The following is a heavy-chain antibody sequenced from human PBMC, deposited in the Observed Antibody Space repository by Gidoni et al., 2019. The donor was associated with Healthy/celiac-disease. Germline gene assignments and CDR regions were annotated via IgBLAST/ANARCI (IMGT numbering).Heavy chain of an antibody. J-gene: IGHJ4*02. D-gene: IGHD3-10*01. CDR2: IYYSGST. CDR3: ARLRGTGGDYFDY. V-gene: IGHV4-39*01. CDR1: GGSISSSSYY. Sequence: QLQLQESGPGLVKPSETLSLTCTVSGGSISSSSYYWGWIRQPPGKGLEWIGSIYYSGSTYYNPSLKSRVTISVDTSKNQFSLKLSSVTAADTAVYYCARLRGTGGDYFDYWGQGTLVTVSS.